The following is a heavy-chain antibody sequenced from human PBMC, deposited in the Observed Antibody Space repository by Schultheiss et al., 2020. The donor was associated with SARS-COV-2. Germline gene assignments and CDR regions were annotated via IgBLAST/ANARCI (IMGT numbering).Heavy chain of an antibody. CDR1: GFTFSSYA. CDR3: AKPHIVVVPAANEAFDI. V-gene: IGHV3-23*01. D-gene: IGHD2-2*01. Sequence: GGSLRLSCAASGFTFSSYAMHWVRQAPGKGLEWVSAISGSGGSTYYADSVKGRFTISRDNSKNTLYLQMNSLRAEDTAVYYCAKPHIVVVPAANEAFDIWGQGTMVTVSS. CDR2: ISGSGGST. J-gene: IGHJ3*02.